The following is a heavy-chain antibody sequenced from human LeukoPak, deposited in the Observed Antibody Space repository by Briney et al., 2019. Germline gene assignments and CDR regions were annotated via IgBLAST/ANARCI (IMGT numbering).Heavy chain of an antibody. CDR1: GGSISSSY. V-gene: IGHV4-59*08. Sequence: SSETLSLTCTVSGGSISSSYWSWIRQPPGKGLEWIGYIYYSGSTNYNPSFKSRVAISVDTPKNQFSPKLSSVTAADTAVYYCATWGIAVAGTFDYWGQGTLVTVST. CDR3: ATWGIAVAGTFDY. CDR2: IYYSGST. J-gene: IGHJ4*02. D-gene: IGHD6-19*01.